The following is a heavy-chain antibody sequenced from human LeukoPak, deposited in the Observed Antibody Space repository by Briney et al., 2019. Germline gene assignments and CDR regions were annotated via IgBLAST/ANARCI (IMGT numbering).Heavy chain of an antibody. D-gene: IGHD3-3*01. CDR2: ISAYNGNT. CDR3: ASSSPITIFGVVITEDYYYYMDV. V-gene: IGHV1-18*01. Sequence: ASVKVSCKASGYTFTSYGISWVRQAPGQGLEWMGWISAYNGNTNYAQKLQGRVTMTTDTSTSTAYMELRSLRSDDTAVYYCASSSPITIFGVVITEDYYYYMDVWGKGTTVTVSS. J-gene: IGHJ6*03. CDR1: GYTFTSYG.